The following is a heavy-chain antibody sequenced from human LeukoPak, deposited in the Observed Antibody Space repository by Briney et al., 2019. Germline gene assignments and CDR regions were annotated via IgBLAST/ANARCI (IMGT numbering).Heavy chain of an antibody. Sequence: SETLSLTCAVYGGSFSGYYWSWIRQPPGKGLEWIGEINHSGSTNYNPSLKSRVTMSVDTSKNQFSLKLSSVTAADTAVYYCARGRGYYDSSGYYSPLENWFDPWGQGTLVTVSS. CDR2: INHSGST. V-gene: IGHV4-34*01. CDR1: GGSFSGYY. CDR3: ARGRGYYDSSGYYSPLENWFDP. D-gene: IGHD3-22*01. J-gene: IGHJ5*02.